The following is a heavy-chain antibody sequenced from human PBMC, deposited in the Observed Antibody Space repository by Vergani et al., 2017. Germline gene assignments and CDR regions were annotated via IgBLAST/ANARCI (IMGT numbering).Heavy chain of an antibody. J-gene: IGHJ5*01. CDR3: VRARCSGPCFMSNWFDS. CDR2: IKSDGSTT. D-gene: IGHD5-12*01. V-gene: IGHV3-74*01. CDR1: GFSFSGYW. Sequence: EVQLVESGGGLIHPGGSLRLSCEGSGFSFSGYWMHWVRHSPEKGLVWVSRIKSDGSTTNYADSVKGRFTISRDNAKNTLYLEMNSLGGDDTAIYYCVRARCSGPCFMSNWFDSWGQGTLVTVSS.